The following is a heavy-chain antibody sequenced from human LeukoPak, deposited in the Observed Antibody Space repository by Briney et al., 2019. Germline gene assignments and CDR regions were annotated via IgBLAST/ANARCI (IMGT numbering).Heavy chain of an antibody. Sequence: GGSLRLSCAVSGFALRGFGVNWVRQPPGKGREWMSYIGSDRNNRYLAHSVKGQFTIPIDNPDHSLYLQMNSLRAGDTAVYYCAKVPTPYFTYHRHVGGRETAHSVSS. CDR1: GFALRGFG. CDR2: IGSDRNNR. D-gene: IGHD2-8*01. CDR3: AKVPTPYFTYHRHV. J-gene: IGHJ6*03. V-gene: IGHV3-48*04.